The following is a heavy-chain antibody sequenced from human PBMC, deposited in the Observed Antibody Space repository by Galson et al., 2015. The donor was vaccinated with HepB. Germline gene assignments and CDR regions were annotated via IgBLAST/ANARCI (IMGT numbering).Heavy chain of an antibody. V-gene: IGHV1-8*01. CDR2: MNPNSGNT. Sequence: SCKASGYTFTSYDINWVRQATGQGLEWMGWMNPNSGNTGYAQKFQGRVTMTRNTSISTAYMELSSLRSEDTAVYYCARGIEDGYNLVWFDPWGQGTLVTVSS. CDR3: ARGIEDGYNLVWFDP. CDR1: GYTFTSYD. J-gene: IGHJ5*02. D-gene: IGHD5-24*01.